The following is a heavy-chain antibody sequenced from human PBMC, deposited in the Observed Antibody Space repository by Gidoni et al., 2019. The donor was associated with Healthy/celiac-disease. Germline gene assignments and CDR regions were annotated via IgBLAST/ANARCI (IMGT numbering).Heavy chain of an antibody. CDR3: ARRGYSYEYFFDY. Sequence: QLQLQESGPGLVKPSETLSLTCTVSGGSISSSSYYWGWIRQPPGKGREWIGGIYYSGGTYYNPALEGRVTISVDTSKNHFSLKLSSVTAADTAVYYCARRGYSYEYFFDYWGQGTLVTVSS. J-gene: IGHJ4*02. CDR2: IYYSGGT. V-gene: IGHV4-39*01. D-gene: IGHD5-18*01. CDR1: GGSISSSSYY.